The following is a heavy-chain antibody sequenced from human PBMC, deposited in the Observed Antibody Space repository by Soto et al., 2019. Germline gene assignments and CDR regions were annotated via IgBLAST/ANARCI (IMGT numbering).Heavy chain of an antibody. CDR2: ISAYNGNT. D-gene: IGHD6-13*01. J-gene: IGHJ2*01. V-gene: IGHV1-18*01. CDR1: GYTFTSYG. CDR3: ASVSGSSSWDPWYFDL. Sequence: QVQLVQSGAEVKKPGASVTVSCKASGYTFTSYGISWVRQSPGQGLEWMGWISAYNGNTNYAQKLQGRVTMTTDTSTSTAYMDVRSLRSDDTAVYYCASVSGSSSWDPWYFDLWGRSTLVTVSS.